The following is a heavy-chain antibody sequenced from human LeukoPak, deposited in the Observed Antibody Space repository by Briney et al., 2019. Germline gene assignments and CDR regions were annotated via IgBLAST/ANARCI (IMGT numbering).Heavy chain of an antibody. Sequence: SETLSLTCAVYGGSFSGYYWSWIRQPPGKGLEWIGEINHSGSTNYNPSLKSRVTISVDTSKNQFSLKLSSVTAADTAVYYCARLGPCDYVWGSYLRSRAAFDYWGQGTLVTVSS. CDR2: INHSGST. CDR1: GGSFSGYY. J-gene: IGHJ4*02. D-gene: IGHD3-16*02. V-gene: IGHV4-34*01. CDR3: ARLGPCDYVWGSYLRSRAAFDY.